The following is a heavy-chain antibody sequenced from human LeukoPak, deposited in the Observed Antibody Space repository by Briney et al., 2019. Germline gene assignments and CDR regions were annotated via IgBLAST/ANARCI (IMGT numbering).Heavy chain of an antibody. Sequence: GSLRLSCAAAGFTCSSYAMSWVRQPPGKGLEWIGEIYHSGSTNYNSSLKSRVTISVDKSKHQFSLNLSSVTAADTAVYHCARVLSIVVVPRATFWFDPWGQGTLVTVSS. J-gene: IGHJ5*02. CDR1: GFTCSSYAM. CDR3: ARVLSIVVVPRATFWFDP. V-gene: IGHV4-4*02. CDR2: IYHSGST. D-gene: IGHD2-2*01.